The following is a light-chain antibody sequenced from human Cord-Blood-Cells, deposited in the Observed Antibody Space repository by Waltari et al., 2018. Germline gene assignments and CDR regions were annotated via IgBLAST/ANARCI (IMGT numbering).Light chain of an antibody. CDR2: WAS. J-gene: IGKJ2*03. CDR3: QQYYSTPPYS. V-gene: IGKV4-1*01. Sequence: DIVMTQSPDYLAVSLGERATINCKSSQSVLYSSNNKNYLAWYQQKPGQPPKLLIYWASTRESGVPDRFSGSGSGTDFTLTISSLQAEDVAVYSCQQYYSTPPYSFGQGTKLEIK. CDR1: QSVLYSSNNKNY.